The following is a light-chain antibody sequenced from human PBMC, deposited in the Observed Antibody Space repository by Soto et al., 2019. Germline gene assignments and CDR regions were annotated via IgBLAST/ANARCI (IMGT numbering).Light chain of an antibody. CDR2: GAS. J-gene: IGKJ1*01. Sequence: EIVLTHSQGTLSLSPGERATLSSSASQSVSSSYLAWYQQKPGQAPRLLIYGASSRATGIPDRFSGSGSGTDFTLTISRLEPEDFAVYYCQQYDSSPKTFGQGTKVDI. CDR1: QSVSSSY. CDR3: QQYDSSPKT. V-gene: IGKV3-20*01.